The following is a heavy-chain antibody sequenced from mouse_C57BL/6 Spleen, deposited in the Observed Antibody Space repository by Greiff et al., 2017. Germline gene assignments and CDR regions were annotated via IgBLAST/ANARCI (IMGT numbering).Heavy chain of an antibody. J-gene: IGHJ1*03. CDR1: GYTFTDYY. Sequence: QVQLQQSGAELVRPGASVKLSCKASGYTFTDYYINWVKQRPGQGLEWIARIYPGSGNTYYNEKFKGKATLTAEKSSSTAYMQLSSLTSEDSAVYFCAREVYRYFDGWGTGTTVTVSS. CDR2: IYPGSGNT. V-gene: IGHV1-76*01. CDR3: AREVYRYFDG.